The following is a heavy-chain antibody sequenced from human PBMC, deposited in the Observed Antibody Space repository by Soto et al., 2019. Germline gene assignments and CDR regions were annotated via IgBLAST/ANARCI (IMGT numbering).Heavy chain of an antibody. J-gene: IGHJ4*02. CDR2: ISGNGGST. CDR1: GFTFSNYA. Sequence: EVQLLDSGGGLVQPGGSLRLSCAASGFTFSNYAMSWVRQAPGKGLEWVSTISGNGGSTYYADSVKGRFTISSDNSKNMLFLQIHSLRDDDSAVYYCAKRPASIITFDYWGQGTPVTVSS. CDR3: AKRPASIITFDY. V-gene: IGHV3-23*01. D-gene: IGHD2-2*01.